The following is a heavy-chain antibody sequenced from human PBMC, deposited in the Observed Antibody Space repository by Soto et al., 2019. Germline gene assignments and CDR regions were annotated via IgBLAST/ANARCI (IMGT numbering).Heavy chain of an antibody. D-gene: IGHD2-2*01. J-gene: IGHJ6*01. CDR3: ARRSCNSPSCYYYGLDV. V-gene: IGHV4-30-2*01. CDR1: GGSINSGGYS. Sequence: KPSETLSLTCAVSGGSINSGGYSWSWIRQPPGKGLEWIGFISHSGSTYYNPSLKSRVTISMDTSKNHFSLKLSSVTAADTAVYYCARRSCNSPSCYYYGLDVWGHGTTVTVSS. CDR2: ISHSGST.